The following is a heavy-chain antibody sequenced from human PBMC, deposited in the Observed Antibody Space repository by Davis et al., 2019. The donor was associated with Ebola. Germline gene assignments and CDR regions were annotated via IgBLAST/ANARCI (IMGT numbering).Heavy chain of an antibody. D-gene: IGHD3-10*01. J-gene: IGHJ4*02. CDR3: AKVPSRLLWFGES. CDR2: ISGSGGST. CDR1: GFTFSSYA. V-gene: IGHV3-23*01. Sequence: GESLKISCAASGFTFSSYAMSWFRQAPGKGLEWVSAISGSGGSTYYADSVKGRFTISRDNSKNTLYLQMNSLRAEDTAVYYCAKVPSRLLWFGESWGQGTLVTVSS.